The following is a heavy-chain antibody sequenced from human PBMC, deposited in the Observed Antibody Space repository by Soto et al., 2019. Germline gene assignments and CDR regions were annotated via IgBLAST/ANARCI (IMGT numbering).Heavy chain of an antibody. CDR1: GFTFSGYW. CDR2: IKRDGSEI. J-gene: IGHJ3*02. V-gene: IGHV3-7*03. D-gene: IGHD6-6*01. Sequence: PGGSMRLCCAASGFTFSGYWMSWVRQAPGKGLEWVANIKRDGSEIYYADSVKGRFTISRDNAKDSLYLQMNSLRAEDTAVYYCARDCYSRSPAPDVFAIWGQGTMVTVSS. CDR3: ARDCYSRSPAPDVFAI.